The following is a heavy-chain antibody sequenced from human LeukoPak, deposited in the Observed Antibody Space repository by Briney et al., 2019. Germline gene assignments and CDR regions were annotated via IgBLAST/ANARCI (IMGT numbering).Heavy chain of an antibody. CDR3: ARYYYDSSGYNFDY. Sequence: SETLSLTCTVSGGSISSHYWSWIRQPPGKGLGWIGYIYYSGSTNYNPSLKSRVTISVDTSKNQFSLKLSSVTAADTAVYYCARYYYDSSGYNFDYWGQGTLVTVPS. J-gene: IGHJ4*02. CDR2: IYYSGST. D-gene: IGHD3-22*01. CDR1: GGSISSHY. V-gene: IGHV4-59*11.